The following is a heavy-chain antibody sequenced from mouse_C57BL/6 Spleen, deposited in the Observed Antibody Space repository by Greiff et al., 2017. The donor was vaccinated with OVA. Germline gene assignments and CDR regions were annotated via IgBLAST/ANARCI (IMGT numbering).Heavy chain of an antibody. J-gene: IGHJ1*03. Sequence: QVQLQQPGAELVKPGASVKVSCKASGYTFTSYWMHWVKQRPGQGLEWIGRIHPSDSDTNYNQKFKGKATLTVDKPSSTAYMQLSSLTSEDSAVYYCAKKGLFTTVVAHWYFDVWGTGTTVTVSS. CDR3: AKKGLFTTVVAHWYFDV. CDR1: GYTFTSYW. V-gene: IGHV1-74*01. D-gene: IGHD1-1*01. CDR2: IHPSDSDT.